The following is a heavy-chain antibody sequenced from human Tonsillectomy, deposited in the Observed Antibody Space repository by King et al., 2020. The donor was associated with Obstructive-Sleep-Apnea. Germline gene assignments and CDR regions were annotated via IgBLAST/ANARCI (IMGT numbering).Heavy chain of an antibody. CDR3: ARTSNPDNYYYYYGMDV. J-gene: IGHJ6*02. CDR1: GYTFTGYY. V-gene: IGHV1-2*02. CDR2: INPNNGGT. Sequence: VQLVQSGAELKKPGASVRVSCKASGYTFTGYYLHWVRQAPGQGLEWMGWINPNNGGTNFALKFQGRVTMTRDTSISTAYMELSRLRSDDTAVYYCARTSNPDNYYYYYGMDVWGQGTTVTVSS. D-gene: IGHD1-20*01.